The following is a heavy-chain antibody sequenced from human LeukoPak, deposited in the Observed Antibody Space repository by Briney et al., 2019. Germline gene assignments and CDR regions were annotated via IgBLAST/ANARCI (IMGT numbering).Heavy chain of an antibody. CDR2: ISPSSSTI. V-gene: IGHV3-48*01. D-gene: IGHD3-10*01. CDR1: GFAFRDYS. J-gene: IGHJ4*02. Sequence: GGSLRLSCAASGFAFRDYSMNWVRQAPGKGLEWVSYISPSSSTIYYADSVKGRFTISRDNAKNSLALQMNSLRVEDTAVYYCARNYGSGTYGTFDYWGQGTRVAVSS. CDR3: ARNYGSGTYGTFDY.